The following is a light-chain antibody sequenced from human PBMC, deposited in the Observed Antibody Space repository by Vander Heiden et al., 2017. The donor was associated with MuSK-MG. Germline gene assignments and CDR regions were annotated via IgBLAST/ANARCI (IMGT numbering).Light chain of an antibody. J-gene: IGLJ2*01. CDR2: GNT. V-gene: IGLV1-40*01. CDR1: SSNIGAGYD. Sequence: QSVLTQPPSVSGAPGQTVTISCTGSSSNIGAGYDVHWYQQLPGTAPKLLIYGNTNRPSGVPDRFSGSKSGTSASLAITGLQAEDEADYYCQSYDSSRSGSEVFGGGTKLTVL. CDR3: QSYDSSRSGSEV.